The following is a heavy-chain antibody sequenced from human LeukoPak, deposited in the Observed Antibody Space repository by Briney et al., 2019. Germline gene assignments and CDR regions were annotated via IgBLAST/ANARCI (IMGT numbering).Heavy chain of an antibody. Sequence: ASVKVSCKASGYTFTGYYMHWVRQAPGQGLEWMGWINPNSGGTNYAQKFQGRVTMTRDTSISTAYMELSRLRSDDTAVYYCARNQIAAATGVDYWGQGTLVTVSS. D-gene: IGHD6-13*01. CDR2: INPNSGGT. V-gene: IGHV1-2*02. J-gene: IGHJ4*02. CDR3: ARNQIAAATGVDY. CDR1: GYTFTGYY.